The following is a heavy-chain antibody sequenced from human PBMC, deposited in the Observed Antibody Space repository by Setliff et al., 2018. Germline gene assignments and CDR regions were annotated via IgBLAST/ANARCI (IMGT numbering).Heavy chain of an antibody. V-gene: IGHV4-30-4*08. CDR1: GGSISSGDYY. D-gene: IGHD3-16*02. J-gene: IGHJ4*02. CDR3: ARATMITFGGVIGSIDY. Sequence: PSETLSLTCTVSGGSISSGDYYWSWIRQPPGKGLEWIGYIYYSGSTYYNPSLKSRVTISVDTSKNQFSLKLSSVTAADTAVYYCARATMITFGGVIGSIDYWGQGTLVTVSS. CDR2: IYYSGST.